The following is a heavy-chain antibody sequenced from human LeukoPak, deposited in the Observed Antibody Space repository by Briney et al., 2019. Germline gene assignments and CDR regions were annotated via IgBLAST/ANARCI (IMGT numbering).Heavy chain of an antibody. J-gene: IGHJ4*02. CDR3: ARGGSNTMIVVVYYFDY. CDR1: GGSFSGYY. V-gene: IGHV4-34*01. Sequence: SETLSLTCAVYGGSFSGYYWSWIRQPPGKGLEWIGEINHSGSTNYNPSLKSRVTISVDTSKNQFSLKLSSVTAADTAVYYCARGGSNTMIVVVYYFDYWGQGTLVTVSS. D-gene: IGHD3-22*01. CDR2: INHSGST.